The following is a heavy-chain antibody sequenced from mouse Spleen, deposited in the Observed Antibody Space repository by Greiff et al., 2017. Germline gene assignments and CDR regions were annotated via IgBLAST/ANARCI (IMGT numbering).Heavy chain of an antibody. V-gene: IGHV2-2*01. CDR1: GFSLTSYG. J-gene: IGHJ4*01. Sequence: QVQLKESGPGLVQPSQSLSITCTASGFSLTSYGVHWVRQSPGKGLEWLGVIWSGGSTDYNAAFISRLSISKDNTKSQVFIKMNSLQADNTAIYYCAREGLERDYYAMDYWGQGTSVTVSS. CDR3: AREGLERDYYAMDY. D-gene: IGHD2-10*02. CDR2: IWSGGST.